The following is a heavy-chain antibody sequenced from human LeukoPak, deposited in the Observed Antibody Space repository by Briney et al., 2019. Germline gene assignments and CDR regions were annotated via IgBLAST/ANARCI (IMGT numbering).Heavy chain of an antibody. J-gene: IGHJ4*02. D-gene: IGHD3-22*01. V-gene: IGHV4-38-2*02. Sequence: PSETLSLTCTVSGYSISSGYYWGWIRQPPGKGLEWIGRIYTSGSTNYNPSLKSRVTMSVDTSKNQFSLKLSSVTAADTAVYYCARDAYYYDSSGSSTFDYWGQGTLVTVSS. CDR2: IYTSGST. CDR1: GYSISSGYY. CDR3: ARDAYYYDSSGSSTFDY.